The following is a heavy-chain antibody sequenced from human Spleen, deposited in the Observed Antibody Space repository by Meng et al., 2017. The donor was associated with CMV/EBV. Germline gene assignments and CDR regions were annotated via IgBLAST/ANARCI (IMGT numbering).Heavy chain of an antibody. V-gene: IGHV4-39*07. CDR2: IFYSGST. D-gene: IGHD6-19*01. J-gene: IGHJ4*02. CDR1: GESISGRTYY. CDR3: ARLIAVAGGPADY. Sequence: VSGESISGRTYYWGWIRQPPGKGLEWIATIFYSGSTYYNPSLKRRVTMSVDTSKNQFSLKLSSVTAADTAVYYCARLIAVAGGPADYWGQGTLVTVSS.